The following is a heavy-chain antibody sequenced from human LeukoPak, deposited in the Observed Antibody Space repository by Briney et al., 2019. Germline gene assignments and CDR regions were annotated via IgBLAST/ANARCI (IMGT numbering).Heavy chain of an antibody. CDR1: GSTFSNSG. D-gene: IGHD2-2*01. J-gene: IGHJ4*02. CDR3: ANPGTPFCSSTSCYLDY. V-gene: IGHV3-30*02. CDR2: IRYDGNNK. Sequence: GGSLRLSCAASGSTFSNSGMHWVRQAPGKGLEWVAFIRYDGNNKYYADSVKGRFTISRDNSKNTLYLQMDSLRVEDTAVYYCANPGTPFCSSTSCYLDYWGQGTLVTVSS.